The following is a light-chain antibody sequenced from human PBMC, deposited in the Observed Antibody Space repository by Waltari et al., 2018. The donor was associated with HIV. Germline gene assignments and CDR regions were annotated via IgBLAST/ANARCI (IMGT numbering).Light chain of an antibody. Sequence: QSVLTQPPSASGTPGQRVPISCSGSSSNIGTNYVYWYQQLPGTAPKVVLYRNKPRPSGVPDRFSGSKSGTSASLAINGLRSEDEANYYCAVWDDTLRGVFGGGTKLTVL. V-gene: IGLV1-47*01. CDR3: AVWDDTLRGV. CDR1: SSNIGTNY. CDR2: RNK. J-gene: IGLJ2*01.